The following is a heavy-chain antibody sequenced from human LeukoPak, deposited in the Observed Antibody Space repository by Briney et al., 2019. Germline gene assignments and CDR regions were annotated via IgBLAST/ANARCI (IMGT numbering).Heavy chain of an antibody. V-gene: IGHV3-30*18. CDR3: AKDRCSSTSCYGWFDH. Sequence: PGGSLRLSCAASGFTFSSYGMHWVRQAPGKGLEWVAVISYDGSNKYYADSVKGRFTISRDNSKNTLYLQMNSLRAEDTAVYYCAKDRCSSTSCYGWFDHWGQGTLVTVSS. D-gene: IGHD2-2*01. CDR1: GFTFSSYG. CDR2: ISYDGSNK. J-gene: IGHJ5*02.